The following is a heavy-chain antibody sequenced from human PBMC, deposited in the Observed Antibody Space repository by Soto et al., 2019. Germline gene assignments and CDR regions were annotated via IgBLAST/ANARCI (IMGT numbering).Heavy chain of an antibody. D-gene: IGHD3-22*01. Sequence: EVQLLESGGGLVQPGGSLRLSCATSGFSFSTYPMSWVRQAPGKGLEWVTAISANGRGTSYADSVKGRFTILRDNSKNTLFLHMNSLRADDTAVYFCVKKRSYDRTNYDHFDYWGQGTLVTVSS. V-gene: IGHV3-23*01. CDR1: GFSFSTYP. CDR2: ISANGRGT. J-gene: IGHJ4*02. CDR3: VKKRSYDRTNYDHFDY.